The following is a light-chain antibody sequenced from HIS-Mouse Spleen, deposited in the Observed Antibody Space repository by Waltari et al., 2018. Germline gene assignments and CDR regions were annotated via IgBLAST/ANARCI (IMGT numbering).Light chain of an antibody. CDR1: SPNIGNNY. CDR3: GTWDSSLSAGV. J-gene: IGLJ3*02. V-gene: IGLV1-51*01. Sequence: QSVLTQPPSVSAAPGQKVTISCPGSSPNIGNNYVSWYQQLPGTAHKLLIYDNNKRPSGIPDRFSGSKSGTSATLGITGLQTGDEADYYCGTWDSSLSAGVFGGGTKLTVL. CDR2: DNN.